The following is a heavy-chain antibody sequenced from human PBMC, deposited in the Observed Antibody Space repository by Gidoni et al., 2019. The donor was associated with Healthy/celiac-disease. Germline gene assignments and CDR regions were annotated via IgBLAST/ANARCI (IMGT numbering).Heavy chain of an antibody. CDR3: ARVIVPAAHFDY. V-gene: IGHV1-2*06. J-gene: IGHJ4*02. Sequence: QVQLVQSGAAVRKPGASVTVSCKASGYTFTGYYMHWVRQAPGQGLEWMGRINPNSGGTNYAQKFQGRVTMTRDTSISTAYMELSRLRSDDTAVYYCARVIVPAAHFDYWGQGTLVTVSS. CDR1: GYTFTGYY. D-gene: IGHD2-2*01. CDR2: INPNSGGT.